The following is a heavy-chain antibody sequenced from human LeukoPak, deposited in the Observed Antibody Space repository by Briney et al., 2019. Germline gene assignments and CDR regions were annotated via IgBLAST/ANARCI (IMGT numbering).Heavy chain of an antibody. CDR1: RFTFTSYS. Sequence: GGSLRLSCAASRFTFTSYSMNWVRQAPGTGLEWVSYISSSSSTIYYADSVKGRFTISRDNAKNSLYLQMNSLRDEDTALYYCARTSSAFDIWGQGTMVTVSS. J-gene: IGHJ3*02. CDR3: ARTSSAFDI. CDR2: ISSSSSTI. V-gene: IGHV3-48*02. D-gene: IGHD2-2*01.